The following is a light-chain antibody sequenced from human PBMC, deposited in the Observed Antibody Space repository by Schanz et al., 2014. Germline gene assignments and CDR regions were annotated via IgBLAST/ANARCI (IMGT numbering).Light chain of an antibody. CDR3: MQSLATPHT. CDR1: QSLLFTDGKTY. J-gene: IGKJ2*01. CDR2: EVS. Sequence: DILMTQSPLSLPVTPGQPASISCKSRQSLLFTDGKTYLYWYLQKPGQPPQLLIFEVSNRFSGVPDRFSGSGSGTDFTLKISRVEAEDVGVYYCMQSLATPHTFGQGTKLEIK. V-gene: IGKV2D-29*01.